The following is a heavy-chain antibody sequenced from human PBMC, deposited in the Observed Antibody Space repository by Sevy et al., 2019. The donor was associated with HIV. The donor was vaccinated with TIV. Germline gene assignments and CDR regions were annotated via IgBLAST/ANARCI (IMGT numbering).Heavy chain of an antibody. Sequence: GESLKISCKHSGFTFITYAMNWVRQAPGKGLEWVSTIYGSGGATYYADSVKGRFTISRDNSKNTLYLQMNSLRTEDSAVYYCAGGRYDSSGSFDAFDIWGQGTMVTVSS. CDR3: AGGRYDSSGSFDAFDI. V-gene: IGHV3-23*01. CDR1: GFTFITYA. CDR2: IYGSGGAT. J-gene: IGHJ3*02. D-gene: IGHD3-22*01.